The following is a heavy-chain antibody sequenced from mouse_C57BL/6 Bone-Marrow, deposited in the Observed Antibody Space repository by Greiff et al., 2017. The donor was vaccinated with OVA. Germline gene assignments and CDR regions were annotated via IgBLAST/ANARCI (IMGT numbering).Heavy chain of an antibody. CDR2: IFPGSGST. CDR3: ARRATTVVATRWYFDV. CDR1: GYTFTDYY. D-gene: IGHD1-1*01. Sequence: QVQLQQSGPELVKPGASVKISCKASGYTFTDYYINWVKQRPGQGLEWIGWIFPGSGSTYYNEKFKGKATLTVDKSSSTAYMLLSSLTSEDSAVYFCARRATTVVATRWYFDVWGTGTTVTVSS. V-gene: IGHV1-75*01. J-gene: IGHJ1*03.